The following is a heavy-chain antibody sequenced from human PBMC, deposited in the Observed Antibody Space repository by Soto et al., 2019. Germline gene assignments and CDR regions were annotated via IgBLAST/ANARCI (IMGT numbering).Heavy chain of an antibody. CDR1: GGSISSYY. CDR3: ARGYEPPFDL. D-gene: IGHD1-20*01. Sequence: QVQLQESGPGLVKPSETLSLTCTVSGGSISSYYWSWIRQPPGKGLEWIGYIYYSGSTNYNPSLKSRVTISVDTSKNQFSLKLSSVTAADTAVYYCARGYEPPFDLWGRGTLVTVSS. J-gene: IGHJ2*01. V-gene: IGHV4-59*01. CDR2: IYYSGST.